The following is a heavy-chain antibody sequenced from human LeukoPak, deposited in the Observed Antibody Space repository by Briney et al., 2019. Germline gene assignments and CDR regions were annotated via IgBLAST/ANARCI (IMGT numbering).Heavy chain of an antibody. J-gene: IGHJ5*02. CDR2: INEDGSIT. CDR3: ARSIVVVPAATNWFDP. CDR1: GFTFRTYW. Sequence: GGSLRLSCTVSGFTFRTYWMHWVRQVPGEGLVWVSRINEDGSITNYADSVKGRFSISRDNAKNTLYLQMNSLRAEDTAVYYCARSIVVVPAATNWFDPWGQGTLVTVSS. D-gene: IGHD2-2*01. V-gene: IGHV3-74*01.